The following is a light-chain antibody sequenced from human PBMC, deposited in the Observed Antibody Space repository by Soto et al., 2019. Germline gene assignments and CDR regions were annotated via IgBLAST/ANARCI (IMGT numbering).Light chain of an antibody. CDR3: QQYESSVVYT. V-gene: IGKV3-20*01. CDR2: AAS. CDR1: QSANRNY. J-gene: IGKJ2*01. Sequence: EIVLTQSPGTLFLSPGERATLSCRVSQSANRNYLAWYQQKPGQAPRLLIYAASSRATGIPDRFSGSGSGTDFTLTITRLEPEDFAVYYCQQYESSVVYTFGQGTKLEIK.